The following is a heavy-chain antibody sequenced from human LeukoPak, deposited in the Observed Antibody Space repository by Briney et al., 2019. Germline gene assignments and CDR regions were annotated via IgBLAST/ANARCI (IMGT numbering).Heavy chain of an antibody. J-gene: IGHJ4*02. D-gene: IGHD3-10*01. CDR1: GGSISSYY. CDR2: IYYSGST. CDR3: ARRGYYGSGSYPHSFDY. Sequence: SETLSLTCTVSGGSISSYYWSWIRQPPGKGLEWIGYIYYSGSTNYNPSLKSRVTISVDTSKNQFSLKLSSVTAADTAVYYCARRGYYGSGSYPHSFDYWGQGTLVTVSS. V-gene: IGHV4-59*08.